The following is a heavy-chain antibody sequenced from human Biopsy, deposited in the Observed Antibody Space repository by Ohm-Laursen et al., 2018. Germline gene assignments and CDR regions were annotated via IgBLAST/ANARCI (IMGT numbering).Heavy chain of an antibody. V-gene: IGHV3-73*01. CDR1: GFTFSASA. D-gene: IGHD3-10*01. Sequence: SLRLSCAASGFTFSASAVHWVRQASGKGLEWVGRIRSKAKSYATAYAASVTGSFTISIDNSKTTTYLQMNSLKTEDKAVYYCTLEGAGFDNWGQGTLVTVSS. CDR2: IRSKAKSYAT. J-gene: IGHJ4*02. CDR3: TLEGAGFDN.